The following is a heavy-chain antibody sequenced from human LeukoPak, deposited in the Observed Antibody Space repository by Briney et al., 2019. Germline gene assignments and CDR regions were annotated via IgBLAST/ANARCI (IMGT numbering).Heavy chain of an antibody. CDR1: GFSLSNHG. CDR2: ISSSGDST. V-gene: IGHV3-23*01. Sequence: GGSLRLSCAASGFSLSNHGMSWVRQVPGKGLEWVSSISSSGDSTYYADSVKGRFTISRDISMNTLYLQMNSLGAEATAIYYCAKKGIRVDSPDWFDPWGQGTLVTVSS. CDR3: AKKGIRVDSPDWFDP. J-gene: IGHJ5*02. D-gene: IGHD3-10*01.